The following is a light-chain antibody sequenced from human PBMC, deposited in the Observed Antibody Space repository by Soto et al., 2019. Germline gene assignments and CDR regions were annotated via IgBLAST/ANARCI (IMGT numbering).Light chain of an antibody. J-gene: IGLJ1*01. Sequence: QSALTQPASVSGSPGQSITISCTGTSSDVGAYDYVSWYQQHPDKAPKLMIYEVSNRPSGVSNRFSGSKSVNTATLTISWLEHEDEADYYCSSYTRSSTRVFGTGTKVXVL. CDR3: SSYTRSSTRV. CDR2: EVS. V-gene: IGLV2-14*03. CDR1: SSDVGAYDY.